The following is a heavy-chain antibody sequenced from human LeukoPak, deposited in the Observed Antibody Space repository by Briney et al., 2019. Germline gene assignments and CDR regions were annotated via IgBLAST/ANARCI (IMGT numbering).Heavy chain of an antibody. J-gene: IGHJ4*02. D-gene: IGHD3-3*01. CDR2: INHSGST. Sequence: PSETLSLTCAVYGGSFSGYYWSWIRQPPGKGLEWIGEINHSGSTNYNPSLESRVTISVDTSKNQFSLKLSSVTAADTAVYYCARVRGFGVVTPIDYWGQGTLVTVSS. CDR3: ARVRGFGVVTPIDY. CDR1: GGSFSGYY. V-gene: IGHV4-34*01.